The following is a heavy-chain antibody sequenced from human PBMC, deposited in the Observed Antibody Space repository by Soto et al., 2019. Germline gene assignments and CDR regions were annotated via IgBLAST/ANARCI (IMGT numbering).Heavy chain of an antibody. J-gene: IGHJ5*02. V-gene: IGHV1-8*01. D-gene: IGHD3-16*01. CDR1: GYTFTSYD. CDR2: MNPNSGNT. CDR3: ARGDYDYIWGSSRHGFDP. Sequence: GASVKVSCKASGYTFTSYDINWVRQATGQGLEWMGWMNPNSGNTGYAQKFQGRVTMTRNTSISTAYMELSSLRSEDTAVYYCARGDYDYIWGSSRHGFDPWGQGTLVTVSS.